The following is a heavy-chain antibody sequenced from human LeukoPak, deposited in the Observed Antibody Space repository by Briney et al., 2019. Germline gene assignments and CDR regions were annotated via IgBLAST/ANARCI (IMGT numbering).Heavy chain of an antibody. CDR1: GYTFTSYG. V-gene: IGHV1-18*01. D-gene: IGHD2-15*01. Sequence: GASVKVSCKASGYTFTSYGISWVRQAPGQGLEWMGWISAYNGNTNYAQKLQGRVTMTTDTSTSTAYMELRSLRSDDTAVYYCARDGGGYCSGGSCYDYYYGMDVWGQGTTVTVSS. CDR2: ISAYNGNT. J-gene: IGHJ6*02. CDR3: ARDGGGYCSGGSCYDYYYGMDV.